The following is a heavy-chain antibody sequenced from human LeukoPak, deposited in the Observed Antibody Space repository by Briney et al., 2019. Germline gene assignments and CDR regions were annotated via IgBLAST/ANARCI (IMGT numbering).Heavy chain of an antibody. CDR2: INHSGST. CDR3: ARSYGSGPLYYYMDV. CDR1: GGSFSGYY. V-gene: IGHV4-34*01. J-gene: IGHJ6*03. Sequence: PSETLSLTCAVYGGSFSGYYWSWIRQPPGKGLEWIGEINHSGSTNYNPSLKSRVTISVDTSKNQFSLKLNSVTAADTAVYYCARSYGSGPLYYYMDVWGKGTTVTVSS. D-gene: IGHD3-10*01.